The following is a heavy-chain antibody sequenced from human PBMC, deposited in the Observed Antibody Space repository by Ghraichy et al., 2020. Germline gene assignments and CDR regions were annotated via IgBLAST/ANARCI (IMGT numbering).Heavy chain of an antibody. CDR2: IRRKAYGGTT. D-gene: IGHD3-22*01. CDR1: GFTFGDYG. V-gene: IGHV3-49*03. CDR3: TRVTMIVVVITAPDY. J-gene: IGHJ4*02. Sequence: GGSLRLSCTASGFTFGDYGMSWFRQAPGKGLEWVGFIRRKAYGGTTEYAASVKGRFTISRDDSKSIAYLQMNSLKTEDTAVYYCTRVTMIVVVITAPDYWGQGTLVTVSS.